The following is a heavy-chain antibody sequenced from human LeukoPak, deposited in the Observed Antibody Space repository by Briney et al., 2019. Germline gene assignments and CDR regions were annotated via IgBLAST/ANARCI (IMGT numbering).Heavy chain of an antibody. V-gene: IGHV4-59*08. CDR3: ARMGGYSGYATH. J-gene: IGHJ4*02. Sequence: SETLSLTCTVSGGSISSYYWRWIRQPPGKGLEWIWYILYSGTTNSNPSLKSRVNISLDTSNNPLSLKLTSVTAADTAVYFCARMGGYSGYATHWGQGILVTVSS. CDR1: GGSISSYY. CDR2: ILYSGTT. D-gene: IGHD5-12*01.